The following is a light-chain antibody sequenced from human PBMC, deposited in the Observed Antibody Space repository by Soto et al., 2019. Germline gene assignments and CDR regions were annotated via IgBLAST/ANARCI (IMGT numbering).Light chain of an antibody. CDR1: QSVSSN. CDR2: GAS. CDR3: QQYNNWPPVT. J-gene: IGKJ1*01. Sequence: EIVMTQSPATLSVSPGERATLSCRASQSVSSNLAWYQQKPGQAPRLLIYGASTRATGIPARFTGSGSGTEFTLTISSLQSEDFAVYYCQQYNNWPPVTFGQGTKVEIK. V-gene: IGKV3-15*01.